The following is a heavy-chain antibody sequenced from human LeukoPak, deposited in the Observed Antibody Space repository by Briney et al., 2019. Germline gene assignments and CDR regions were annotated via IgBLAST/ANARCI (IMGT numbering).Heavy chain of an antibody. J-gene: IGHJ4*02. CDR3: ARDQDYFRSTSCNKY. D-gene: IGHD2-2*02. CDR2: IKQDVREK. V-gene: IGHV3-7*01. Sequence: GGSLRLSCAASGFTISSYWMSWVRQAPGKGLGWVANIKQDVREKYYVESVKGRFTISRDNAKNSLYLQMNSLRAEDTAVYYCARDQDYFRSTSCNKYWGQGTLVTVSS. CDR1: GFTISSYW.